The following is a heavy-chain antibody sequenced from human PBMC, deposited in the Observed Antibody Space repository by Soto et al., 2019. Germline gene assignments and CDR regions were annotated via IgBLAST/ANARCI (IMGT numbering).Heavy chain of an antibody. D-gene: IGHD5-12*01. CDR2: ISGSGGST. CDR3: ARDTIRGYSGYDYDY. J-gene: IGHJ4*02. V-gene: IGHV3-23*01. CDR1: GFTFSSYA. Sequence: PGGSLRLSCAASGFTFSSYAMSWVRQAPGKGLEWVSAISGSGGSTYYADSVKGRFTISRDNSKNTLYLQMNSLRVEDTAVYYCARDTIRGYSGYDYDYCGQGALVTVAS.